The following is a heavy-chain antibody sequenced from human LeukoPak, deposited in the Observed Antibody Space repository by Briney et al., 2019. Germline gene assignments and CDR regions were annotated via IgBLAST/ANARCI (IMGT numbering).Heavy chain of an antibody. CDR2: IIPILGIA. CDR1: GGTFSSYA. Sequence: SVKVSCKASGGTFSSYAISWVRQAPGQGLEWMGRIIPILGIANYAQKFQGRVTIIADKSTSTAYMELSSLRSEDTAVYYCARGIVGATSGYFDYWGQGTLVTVSS. J-gene: IGHJ4*02. CDR3: ARGIVGATSGYFDY. V-gene: IGHV1-69*04. D-gene: IGHD1-26*01.